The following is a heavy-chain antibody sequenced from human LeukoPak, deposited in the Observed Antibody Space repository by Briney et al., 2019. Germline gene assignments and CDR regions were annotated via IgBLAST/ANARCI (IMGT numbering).Heavy chain of an antibody. D-gene: IGHD3-10*01. CDR3: ARAQITMVRGVIAPLAY. Sequence: ASVKVSCKASGNTFTSYFMHWVRQAPGQGLEWMGIINLRGGSTSYAQKFQGRVTMTRDTSISTAYMELSRLRSDDTAVYYCARAQITMVRGVIAPLAYWGQGTLVTVSS. CDR1: GNTFTSYF. J-gene: IGHJ4*02. CDR2: INLRGGST. V-gene: IGHV1-46*01.